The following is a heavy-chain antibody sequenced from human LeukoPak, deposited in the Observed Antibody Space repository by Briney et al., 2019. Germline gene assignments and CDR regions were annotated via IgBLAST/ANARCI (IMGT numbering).Heavy chain of an antibody. D-gene: IGHD7-27*01. CDR2: INRDGSEK. CDR1: GFTFSNYW. V-gene: IGHV3-7*03. CDR3: AAWGSGNY. Sequence: PGGSLRLSCAASGFTFSNYWMNWIRQAPGKGLEWVAKINRDGSEKDYVDSVKGRFTISRDNAEKLVHLQMNSLGDEDTAVYYCAAWGSGNYWGQGTLVTVSS. J-gene: IGHJ4*02.